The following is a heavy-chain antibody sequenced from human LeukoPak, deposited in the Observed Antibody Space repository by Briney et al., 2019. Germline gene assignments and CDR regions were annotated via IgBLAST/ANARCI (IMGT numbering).Heavy chain of an antibody. D-gene: IGHD2-21*02. CDR3: ARDEVTRAGTGDY. CDR1: GYTFTSYG. Sequence: ASVKVSCKASGYTFTSYGISWVRQAPGQGLEWVGYIYPYNGDTKYTQRFQDRVTMTTDRSTSTAYMELRSLRSDDTAVYYCARDEVTRAGTGDYWGQGTLITVS. J-gene: IGHJ4*02. V-gene: IGHV1-18*01. CDR2: IYPYNGDT.